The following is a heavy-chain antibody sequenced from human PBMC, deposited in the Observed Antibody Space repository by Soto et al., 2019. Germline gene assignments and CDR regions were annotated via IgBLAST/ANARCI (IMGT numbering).Heavy chain of an antibody. CDR3: AREGASLF. CDR2: VKSDERYT. Sequence: GGSLRLSCATSWFPFSSYWVHGVRQAPGKGLVWVARVKSDERYTAYADSVKGRFSISRDNANNMLYLQMNSLRVEDTAVYYCAREGASLFWGQGTPVTVSS. J-gene: IGHJ4*02. CDR1: WFPFSSYW. V-gene: IGHV3-74*01.